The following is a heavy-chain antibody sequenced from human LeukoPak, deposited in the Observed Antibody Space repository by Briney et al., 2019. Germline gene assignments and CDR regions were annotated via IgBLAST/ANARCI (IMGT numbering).Heavy chain of an antibody. J-gene: IGHJ4*02. CDR1: GGSISSSSYY. Sequence: SETLSLTCTVSGGSISSSSYYWGWIRQPPGKGLEWIGIIYYSGSTYYNPSLKSRVTISVDTSKNQFSLKLSSVTAADTAVYYCARETVRKGYYAAQYYFDYWGQGTLVTVSS. D-gene: IGHD1-26*01. CDR2: IYYSGST. V-gene: IGHV4-39*07. CDR3: ARETVRKGYYAAQYYFDY.